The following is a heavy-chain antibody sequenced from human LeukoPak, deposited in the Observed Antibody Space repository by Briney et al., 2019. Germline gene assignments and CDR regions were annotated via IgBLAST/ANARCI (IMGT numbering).Heavy chain of an antibody. CDR3: ARDQLAYYYGSGRSFGMDV. J-gene: IGHJ6*02. CDR2: IYYSGST. V-gene: IGHV4-59*01. CDR1: GGSISSYY. Sequence: PSETLSLTCTVSGGSISSYYWSWIRQPPGKGLEWIGYIYYSGSTNYNPSLKSRVTISVDTSKNQFSLKLSSVTAADTAVYYCARDQLAYYYGSGRSFGMDVWGQGTTVTVSS. D-gene: IGHD3-10*01.